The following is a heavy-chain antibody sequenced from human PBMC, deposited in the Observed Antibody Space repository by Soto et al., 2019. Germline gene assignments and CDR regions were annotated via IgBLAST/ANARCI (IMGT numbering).Heavy chain of an antibody. V-gene: IGHV4-4*02. CDR1: GGPITSDNW. Sequence: QVQLQESGPGLVKPSGTLSLTCAVSGGPITSDNWYNWVRQPPGKGLEWIGEVHHSGATNYSPSLKSRVTISVDKSKNQFSLTLTSVTAADTAMYYCTKDYIGADAFDIWGQGAMVTVSS. D-gene: IGHD2-15*01. J-gene: IGHJ3*02. CDR3: TKDYIGADAFDI. CDR2: VHHSGAT.